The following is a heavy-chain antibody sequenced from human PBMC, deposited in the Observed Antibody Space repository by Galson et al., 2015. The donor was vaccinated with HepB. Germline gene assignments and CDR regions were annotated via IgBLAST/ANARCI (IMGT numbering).Heavy chain of an antibody. J-gene: IGHJ4*02. V-gene: IGHV3-33*08. Sequence: SLRLSCAASGFSFSDYGMHWVRQAPGKGLEWVAIIWFNGEKKFYADSVRGRFTVSRDNSRNTLDLQMNSLRVDDTAVYYCARDRIYGSGVQARTFNDWGQGVLVTVSS. D-gene: IGHD3-10*01. CDR3: ARDRIYGSGVQARTFND. CDR2: IWFNGEKK. CDR1: GFSFSDYG.